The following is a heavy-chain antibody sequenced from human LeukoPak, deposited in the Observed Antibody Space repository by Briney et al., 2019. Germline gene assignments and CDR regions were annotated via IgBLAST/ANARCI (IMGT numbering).Heavy chain of an antibody. V-gene: IGHV3-23*01. CDR2: ISGSGGSR. J-gene: IGHJ4*02. D-gene: IGHD4-17*01. CDR3: AKDLPDYGDYEVGY. CDR1: GFTFTSYG. Sequence: PGGSLRLSCAASGFTFTSYGMSWVRQAPGKGLEWVSTISGSGGSRHYADSVKGRFTISRDNFENTVSLQMNSLRAEDTAVYYCAKDLPDYGDYEVGYWGQGTLVTVSS.